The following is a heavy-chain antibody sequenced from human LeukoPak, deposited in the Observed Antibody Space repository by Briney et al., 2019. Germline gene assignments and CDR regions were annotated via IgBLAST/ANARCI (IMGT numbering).Heavy chain of an antibody. D-gene: IGHD3-10*01. Sequence: SETLSLTCTVSGYSISSGYYWGWIRQPPGKGLEWIGSIYHSGSTYYNPSLKSRVTISVDTSKNQFSLKLSSVTAADTAVYYCARGPRSGSQGFDPWGQGTLVTVSS. CDR1: GYSISSGYY. CDR3: ARGPRSGSQGFDP. J-gene: IGHJ5*02. CDR2: IYHSGST. V-gene: IGHV4-38-2*02.